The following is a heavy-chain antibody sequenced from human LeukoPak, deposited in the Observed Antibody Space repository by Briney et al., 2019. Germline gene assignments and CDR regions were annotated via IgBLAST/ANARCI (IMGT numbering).Heavy chain of an antibody. J-gene: IGHJ4*02. V-gene: IGHV3-30*18. Sequence: PGGSLRLSCAASGFTFSSYGMHWVRQAPGKGLEWVAVISYDGSNKYYADSVKGRFTISRDNSKNTLYLQMNSLRAEDTAVYYCEKDLGLRYLDWLYDYWGQGTVVTVSS. D-gene: IGHD3-9*01. CDR2: ISYDGSNK. CDR1: GFTFSSYG. CDR3: EKDLGLRYLDWLYDY.